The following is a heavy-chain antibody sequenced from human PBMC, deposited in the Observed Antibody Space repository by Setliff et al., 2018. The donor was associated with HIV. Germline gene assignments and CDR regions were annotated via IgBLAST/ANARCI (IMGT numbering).Heavy chain of an antibody. V-gene: IGHV3-33*08. CDR2: RWYDGSQK. CDR1: GFTFSNYG. CDR3: ARGWEGGMDY. D-gene: IGHD1-26*01. Sequence: PGGSLRLSCAASGFTFSNYGMHWVRQASGKGLEWVAVRWYDGSQKYYADSVKGRFTISRDNSKNILYLQMNSLRAEDTAVYYCARGWEGGMDYWGQGTLVTVSS. J-gene: IGHJ4*02.